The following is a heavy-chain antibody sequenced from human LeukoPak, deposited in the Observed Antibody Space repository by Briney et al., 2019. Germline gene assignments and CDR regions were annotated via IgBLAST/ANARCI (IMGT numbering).Heavy chain of an antibody. CDR3: ARGYSYGFLSSDY. J-gene: IGHJ4*02. Sequence: PSETLSLTCTVSGGCISSYYWSWIRQPPGKGLEWIGYIYYSGSTNYNPSLKSRVTISVDTSKNQFSLKLSSVTAADTAVYYCARGYSYGFLSSDYWGKGTLVTVSS. D-gene: IGHD5-18*01. CDR2: IYYSGST. V-gene: IGHV4-59*01. CDR1: GGCISSYY.